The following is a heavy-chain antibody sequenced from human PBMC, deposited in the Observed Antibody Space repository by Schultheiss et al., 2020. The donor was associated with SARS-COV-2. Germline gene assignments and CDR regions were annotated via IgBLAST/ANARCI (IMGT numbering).Heavy chain of an antibody. Sequence: SETLSLTCAVYGGSFSGYYWSWIRQPPGKGLEWIGEINHSGSTYYNPSLKSRVTISVDTSKNQFSLKLSSVTAADTAVYYCARRPGILTGYYNLGFDYWGQGTLVTVSS. J-gene: IGHJ4*02. CDR2: INHSGST. CDR1: GGSFSGYY. D-gene: IGHD3-9*01. CDR3: ARRPGILTGYYNLGFDY. V-gene: IGHV4-34*01.